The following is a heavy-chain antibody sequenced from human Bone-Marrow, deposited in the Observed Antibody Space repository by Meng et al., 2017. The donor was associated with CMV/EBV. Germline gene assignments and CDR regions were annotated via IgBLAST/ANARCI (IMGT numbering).Heavy chain of an antibody. CDR2: IKSKTDGGTT. D-gene: IGHD3-10*01. CDR3: TTGGVLLWFGESPGGMDV. V-gene: IGHV3-15*01. Sequence: GGSLRLSCAASGFTFSNAWMSWVRQAPGKGLEWVGRIKSKTDGGTTDYAAPVKGRFTISRGDSKNTLYLQMNSLKTEDTAVYYCTTGGVLLWFGESPGGMDVWGQGTTVTVSS. CDR1: GFTFSNAW. J-gene: IGHJ6*02.